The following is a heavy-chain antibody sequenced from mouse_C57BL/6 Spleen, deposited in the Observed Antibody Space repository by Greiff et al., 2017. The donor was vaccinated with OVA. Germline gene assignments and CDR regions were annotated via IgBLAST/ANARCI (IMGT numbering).Heavy chain of an antibody. J-gene: IGHJ1*03. V-gene: IGHV5-9-1*02. CDR1: GFTFSSYA. CDR2: ISSGGDYI. Sequence: VDSGEGLVKPGGSLKLSCAASGFTFSSYAMSWVRQTPEKRLEWVAYISSGGDYIYYADTVKGRFTISRDNARNTLYLQMSSLKSEDTAMYYCTRKRGDWYFDVWGTGTTVTVSS. CDR3: TRKRGDWYFDV.